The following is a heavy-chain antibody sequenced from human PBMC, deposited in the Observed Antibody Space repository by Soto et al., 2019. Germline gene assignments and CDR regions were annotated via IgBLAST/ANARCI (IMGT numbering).Heavy chain of an antibody. CDR1: GYTFTGYY. V-gene: IGHV1-2*02. Sequence: ASVKVSCKASGYTFTGYYVHWVREAPGQGLEWMGWINPETGGTSYAQKFQGRVTLSRDTSINTAYLELSSLRFDDAAVYFCARERFQVISDGMDVWGQGTTVTVS. D-gene: IGHD2-21*01. CDR2: INPETGGT. J-gene: IGHJ6*02. CDR3: ARERFQVISDGMDV.